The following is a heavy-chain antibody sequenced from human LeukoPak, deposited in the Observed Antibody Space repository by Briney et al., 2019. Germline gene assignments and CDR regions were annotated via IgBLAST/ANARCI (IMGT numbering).Heavy chain of an antibody. D-gene: IGHD1-7*01. Sequence: SETLSLTCTVSGSSISSPYYWGWIRQAPGEGVEWIGTIYPGGNTYYNPSLRSRVTISVDKTNNFFSLHLTSVTAADTALYYCARPGVELELPYWGQGTLVTVSS. J-gene: IGHJ4*02. CDR2: IYPGGNT. V-gene: IGHV4-38-2*02. CDR3: ARPGVELELPY. CDR1: GSSISSPYY.